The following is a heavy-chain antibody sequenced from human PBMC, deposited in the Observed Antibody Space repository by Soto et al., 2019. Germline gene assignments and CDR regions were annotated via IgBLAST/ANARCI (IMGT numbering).Heavy chain of an antibody. CDR1: GGTFSNYA. J-gene: IGHJ5*02. D-gene: IGHD1-26*01. CDR2: IIPIFGTT. Sequence: SVKVSCKASGGTFSNYAITWVRQAPGQGLEWLGGIIPIFGTTDYAQKFQGRVTITADESTTTAYMELSSLRSDDTAVYYCAKDGGRGGYFGNWFDPWGQGTLVTVSS. CDR3: AKDGGRGGYFGNWFDP. V-gene: IGHV1-69*13.